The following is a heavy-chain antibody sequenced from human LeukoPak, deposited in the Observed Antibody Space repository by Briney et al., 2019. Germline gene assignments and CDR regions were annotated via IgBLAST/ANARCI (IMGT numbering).Heavy chain of an antibody. Sequence: GGSLRLSCAASGFTFSSYSMNWVRQAPGKGLEWVSSISSSSSYIYYADSVKGRFTISRDNAKNSLYLQMNSLRAEDTAVYYCARDCSSSWYRRNWFDPWGQGTLVTVSS. J-gene: IGHJ5*02. V-gene: IGHV3-21*01. D-gene: IGHD6-13*01. CDR3: ARDCSSSWYRRNWFDP. CDR2: ISSSSSYI. CDR1: GFTFSSYS.